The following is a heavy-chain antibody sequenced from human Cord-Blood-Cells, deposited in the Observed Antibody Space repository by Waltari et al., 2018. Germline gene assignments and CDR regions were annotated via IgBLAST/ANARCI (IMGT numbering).Heavy chain of an antibody. V-gene: IGHV1-8*01. J-gene: IGHJ4*02. CDR2: MNPNSGNK. CDR1: GYTFTSYD. D-gene: IGHD3-10*01. CDR3: ARGRYYGSGSPFDY. Sequence: QVQLVQSGAEVKKPGASVKVSCKASGYTFTSYDINWVRQATGQGLEGTGWMNPNSGNKGYAQKFQERVPMTRNTAISTAYRELSSMRSEDTAVYYCARGRYYGSGSPFDYWGQGTLVTVSS.